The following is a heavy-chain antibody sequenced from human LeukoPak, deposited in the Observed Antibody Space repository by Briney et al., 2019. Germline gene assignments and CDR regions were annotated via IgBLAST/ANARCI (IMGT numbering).Heavy chain of an antibody. J-gene: IGHJ5*02. V-gene: IGHV4-38-2*02. Sequence: NPSETLSLTCTVSGYSISSGYYWGWIRQPPGKGLEWIGSIYPSGSTYYYPSLKSRVTISLDTSKNQFSLKLSSVTAADTAVYYCARAYFSSWYMNWFDPWGQGTLVTVSS. CDR2: IYPSGST. CDR1: GYSISSGYY. CDR3: ARAYFSSWYMNWFDP. D-gene: IGHD6-13*01.